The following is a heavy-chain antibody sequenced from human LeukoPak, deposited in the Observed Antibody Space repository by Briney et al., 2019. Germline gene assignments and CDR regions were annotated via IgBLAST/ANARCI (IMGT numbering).Heavy chain of an antibody. V-gene: IGHV4-4*07. CDR3: ASTIIYDILTGYYSSFDY. Sequence: PSETLSLTCAVSGGSISSYYWSWIRQPAGKGLEWIGRIYTSGSTNYNPSLKSRVTMSVDTSKNQFSLKLSSVTAADTVVYYCASTIIYDILTGYYSSFDYWGQGTLVTVSS. CDR1: GGSISSYY. J-gene: IGHJ4*02. D-gene: IGHD3-9*01. CDR2: IYTSGST.